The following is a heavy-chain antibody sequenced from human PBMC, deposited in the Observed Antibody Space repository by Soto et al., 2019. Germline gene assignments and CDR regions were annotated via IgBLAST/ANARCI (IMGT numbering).Heavy chain of an antibody. CDR3: GRVDRYYGMDV. CDR2: IWYDGRSK. V-gene: IGHV3-33*01. J-gene: IGHJ6*02. CDR1: GFTFSNYG. Sequence: QVQLVESGGGVVQPGRSLRLSCAASGFTFSNYGLHWVRQAPGKGLEWVADIWYDGRSKNYVDSVKGRFTISRDNSKNTLYLEMTSLRAEDSAVYYWGRVDRYYGMDVWGQGTTVTVSS.